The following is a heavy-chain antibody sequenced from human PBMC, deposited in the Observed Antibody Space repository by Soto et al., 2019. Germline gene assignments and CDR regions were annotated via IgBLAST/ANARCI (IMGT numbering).Heavy chain of an antibody. V-gene: IGHV1-69*04. Sequence: QVQLVQSGAEVKRPGSSVKVSCKASGDTFSFYSINWVRQAPGLGLEWMGRVNPILSMSNYAQRFQGRVTLTPAXXTSTAYMELSGLRSEDTAMYYCATSYGSGYRAFDYWGQGALVTVSS. CDR2: VNPILSMS. CDR3: ATSYGSGYRAFDY. J-gene: IGHJ4*02. CDR1: GDTFSFYS. D-gene: IGHD3-10*01.